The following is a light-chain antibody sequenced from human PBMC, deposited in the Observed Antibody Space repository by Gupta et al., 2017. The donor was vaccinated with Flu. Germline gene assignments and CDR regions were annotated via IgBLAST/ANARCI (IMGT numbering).Light chain of an antibody. CDR3: LQTYSTLLLT. J-gene: IGKJ3*01. V-gene: IGKV1-39*01. CDR1: QSISNY. CDR2: RAS. Sequence: DRVTITCRASQSISNYLNWYQKKPGEAPKLLVYRASSLQSGVPSRFSGSGSGTDFTLTISSLQPEDCASYFCLQTYSTLLLTFGPGTKVDIK.